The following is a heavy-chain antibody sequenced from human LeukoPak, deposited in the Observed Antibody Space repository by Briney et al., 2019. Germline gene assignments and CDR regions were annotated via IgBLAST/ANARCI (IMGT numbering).Heavy chain of an antibody. Sequence: ETPYLPWTVSGIQIYFFLECWIPQPPGEGLDWIAYKFYSGSTTYNPSLKRRRTISVDTSKNQFSLKLSSATAADTAVYYCARGGSIAGATPHDTFDIWGQGTRVTVSS. CDR1: GIQIYFFL. V-gene: IGHV4-59*01. J-gene: IGHJ3*02. CDR2: KFYSGST. CDR3: ARGGSIAGATPHDTFDI. D-gene: IGHD1-26*01.